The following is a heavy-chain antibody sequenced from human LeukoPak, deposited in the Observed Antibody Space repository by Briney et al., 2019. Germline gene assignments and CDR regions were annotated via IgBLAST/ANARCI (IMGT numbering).Heavy chain of an antibody. V-gene: IGHV1-3*01. CDR1: GYTFTSYA. Sequence: WASVKLSCKASGYTFTSYAMHWVRQAPGQRLEWMGWINAGNGNTKYSQKFQGRVTITRDTSASTAYMELSSLRSEDTAVYYCARVFSYSYGPPYNWFDPWGQRTLVTVSS. CDR3: ARVFSYSYGPPYNWFDP. D-gene: IGHD5-18*01. CDR2: INAGNGNT. J-gene: IGHJ5*02.